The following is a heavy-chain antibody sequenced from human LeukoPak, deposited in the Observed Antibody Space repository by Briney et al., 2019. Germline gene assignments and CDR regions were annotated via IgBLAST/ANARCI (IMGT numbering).Heavy chain of an antibody. D-gene: IGHD5-18*01. CDR1: GFTFSTYA. CDR2: ISGSGDSL. J-gene: IGHJ4*02. CDR3: ARGGNSYGPMYYLDY. V-gene: IGHV3-23*01. Sequence: GGSLRLSCAASGFTFSTYAMSWVRQAPGKGLEWVSAISGSGDSLYYADSVKGRYTIFRDNSKNTLFLQMNSLRAEDTAVYYCARGGNSYGPMYYLDYWGQGTLVTVSS.